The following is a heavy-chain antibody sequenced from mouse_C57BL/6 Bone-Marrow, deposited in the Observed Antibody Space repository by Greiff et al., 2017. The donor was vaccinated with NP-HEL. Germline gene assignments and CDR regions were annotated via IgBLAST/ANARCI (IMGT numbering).Heavy chain of an antibody. J-gene: IGHJ1*03. CDR1: GYAFSSYW. Sequence: VQLQQSGAELVKPGASVKISCKASGYAFSSYWMNWVKQRPGKGLEWIGQIYPGDGDTNYNGKFKGKATLTADKSASTASMQLSSLTSEDSAVYSCARFYGSSYWYFDDWGTGTTVTVSS. D-gene: IGHD1-1*01. CDR3: ARFYGSSYWYFDD. CDR2: IYPGDGDT. V-gene: IGHV1-80*01.